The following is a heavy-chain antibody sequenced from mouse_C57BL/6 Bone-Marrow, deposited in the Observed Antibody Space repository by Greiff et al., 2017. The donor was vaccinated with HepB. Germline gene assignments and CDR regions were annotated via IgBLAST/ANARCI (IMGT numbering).Heavy chain of an antibody. CDR2: ISNLAYSI. CDR3: ARQDYYGSSYVGFAY. J-gene: IGHJ3*01. D-gene: IGHD1-1*01. CDR1: GFTFSDYG. Sequence: EVQLVESGGGLVQPGGSLKLSCAASGFTFSDYGMAWVRQAPRKGPEWVAFISNLAYSIYYADTVTGRFTISRENAKNTLYLEMSSLRSEDTAMYYCARQDYYGSSYVGFAYWGQGTLVTVSA. V-gene: IGHV5-15*01.